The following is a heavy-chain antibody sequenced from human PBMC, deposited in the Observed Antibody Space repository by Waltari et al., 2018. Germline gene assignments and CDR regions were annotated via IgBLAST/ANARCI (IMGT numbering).Heavy chain of an antibody. D-gene: IGHD3-10*01. Sequence: EVQLVESGGGLVQPGGSLRLSCAASGLTFTRYDMHWVRQSIGEGPEWVSGIGTAFDTYYQDSVKGRFTISRDNAKNSFYLQLNSLTAGDTAVYYCARGLPMVRGVISPFDMWGRGTMVTVST. CDR3: ARGLPMVRGVISPFDM. CDR1: GLTFTRYD. CDR2: IGTAFDT. V-gene: IGHV3-13*01. J-gene: IGHJ3*02.